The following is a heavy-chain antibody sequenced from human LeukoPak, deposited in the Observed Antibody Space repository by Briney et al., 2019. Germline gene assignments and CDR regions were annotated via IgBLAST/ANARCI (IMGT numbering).Heavy chain of an antibody. J-gene: IGHJ4*02. D-gene: IGHD3-10*01. CDR3: TTKYYDSGSLLGDY. Sequence: GGSLRLSCAASGFTFSNAWMSWVRQAPGKGLEWVGRIKSKADGGTTDFAAPVKGRFTISRDDSKDTLYLQMNSLKTEDTAVYYCTTKYYDSGSLLGDYWGQGTLVTVSS. CDR1: GFTFSNAW. V-gene: IGHV3-15*01. CDR2: IKSKADGGTT.